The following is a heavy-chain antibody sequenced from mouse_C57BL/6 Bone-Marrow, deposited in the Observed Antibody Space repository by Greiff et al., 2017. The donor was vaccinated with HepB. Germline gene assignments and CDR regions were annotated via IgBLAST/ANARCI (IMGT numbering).Heavy chain of an antibody. D-gene: IGHD1-1*01. CDR2: IHPNSGST. Sequence: QVQLQQPGAELVKPGASVKLSCKASGYTFTSYWMHWVKQRPGQGLEWIGMIHPNSGSTNYNEKFKSKATLTVDKSSSTAYMQLSSLTSEDSAVDYCARISSQFAYWGQGTLVTVSA. CDR3: ARISSQFAY. V-gene: IGHV1-64*01. J-gene: IGHJ3*01. CDR1: GYTFTSYW.